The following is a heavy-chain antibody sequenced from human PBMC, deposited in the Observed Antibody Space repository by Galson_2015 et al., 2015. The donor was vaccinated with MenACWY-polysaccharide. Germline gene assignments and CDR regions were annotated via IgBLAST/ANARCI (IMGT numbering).Heavy chain of an antibody. D-gene: IGHD2-21*01. CDR1: GFTFCRNC. CDR2: ISRDGTTK. V-gene: IGHV3-7*01. CDR3: VRCGADCESDCH. Sequence: LRLSCAASGFTFCRNCVTWVRHPPGEEREGGATISRDGTTKSYVAAVRGRFTISRDNADNLLFLQLNSLRAEDTALYYCVRCGADCESDCHWGQGTLVTVSS. J-gene: IGHJ4*02.